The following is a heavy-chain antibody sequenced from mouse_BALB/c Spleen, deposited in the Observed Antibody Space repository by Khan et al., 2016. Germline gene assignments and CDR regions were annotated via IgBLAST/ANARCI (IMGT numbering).Heavy chain of an antibody. D-gene: IGHD2-14*01. CDR2: INPDSSTI. CDR1: GFDFSRYW. V-gene: IGHV4-1*02. J-gene: IGHJ1*01. Sequence: EVQLQESGGGLVQPGGSLKLSCAASGFDFSRYWMSWVRQAPGKGLEWIGEINPDSSTINYTPSLKDKFIISRDNAKNTLYLQMSKVRSEDTALDYCARRGYSGYWYFDVWGAGTTVTVSA. CDR3: ARRGYSGYWYFDV.